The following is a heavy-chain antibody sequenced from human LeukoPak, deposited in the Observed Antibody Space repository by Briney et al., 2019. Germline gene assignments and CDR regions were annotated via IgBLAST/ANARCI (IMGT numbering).Heavy chain of an antibody. CDR1: GYSLSSTFF. D-gene: IGHD2-15*01. V-gene: IGHV4-38-2*02. Sequence: SETLSLTCNVSGYSLSSTFFGAWIRPPPGKGLEWIATISHSATTYYTPSLKSRLTMSVDTSKNQSSLKLSSVTVADTAVYYCARVNTPVATFDYWGQGTLVT. CDR3: ARVNTPVATFDY. CDR2: ISHSATT. J-gene: IGHJ4*02.